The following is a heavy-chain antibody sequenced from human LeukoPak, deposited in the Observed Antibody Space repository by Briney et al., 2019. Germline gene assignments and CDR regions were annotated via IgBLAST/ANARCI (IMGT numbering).Heavy chain of an antibody. D-gene: IGHD5-18*01. V-gene: IGHV4-4*07. Sequence: SETLSLTCTVSGGSVRSYYWSWIRQPAGKGLEWIGRIYTSGSTNYNPSLKSRVTISVDTSKNQFSLKLSSVTAADTAVYYCARNRGYSYVIDYWGQGTLVTVSS. CDR3: ARNRGYSYVIDY. CDR1: GGSVRSYY. CDR2: IYTSGST. J-gene: IGHJ4*02.